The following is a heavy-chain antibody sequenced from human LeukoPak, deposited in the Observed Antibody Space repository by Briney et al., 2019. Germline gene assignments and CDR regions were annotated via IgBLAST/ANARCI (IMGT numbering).Heavy chain of an antibody. Sequence: ASVKVSCKASGGTFSSYAISWVRQAPGQGLERMGRIIPILGIANYAQKFQGRVTITADKSTSTAYMELSSLRSEDTAVYYCARARQVIAARPDHFDYWGQGTLVTVSS. J-gene: IGHJ4*02. CDR2: IIPILGIA. CDR3: ARARQVIAARPDHFDY. D-gene: IGHD6-6*01. V-gene: IGHV1-69*04. CDR1: GGTFSSYA.